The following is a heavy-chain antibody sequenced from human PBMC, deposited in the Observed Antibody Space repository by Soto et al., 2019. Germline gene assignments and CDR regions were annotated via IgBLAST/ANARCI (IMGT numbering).Heavy chain of an antibody. CDR3: AREEGYCSGGSCGWFDP. CDR1: GYTFTSYY. J-gene: IGHJ5*02. D-gene: IGHD2-15*01. Sequence: ASVKVSCKASGYTFTSYYMHWVRQAPGQGLEWMGIINPSGGSTSYAQKFQGRVTMTRDTSTSTVYMELSSLRSEDTAVYYCAREEGYCSGGSCGWFDPWGQGTLVTVS. V-gene: IGHV1-46*03. CDR2: INPSGGST.